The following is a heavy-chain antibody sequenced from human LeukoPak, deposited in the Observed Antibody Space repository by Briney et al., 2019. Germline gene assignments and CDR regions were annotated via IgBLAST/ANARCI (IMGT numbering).Heavy chain of an antibody. Sequence: ASVKLSCKASGGTFTSYAISWVRQAPGQGLEWMGGIIPIFGTANYAQKFQGRVTITTDESTSTAYMELSSLRSEDTAVYYCATRGVNWSFDYWGQGTLVTVSS. V-gene: IGHV1-69*05. CDR2: IIPIFGTA. D-gene: IGHD3-10*01. CDR1: GGTFTSYA. CDR3: ATRGVNWSFDY. J-gene: IGHJ4*02.